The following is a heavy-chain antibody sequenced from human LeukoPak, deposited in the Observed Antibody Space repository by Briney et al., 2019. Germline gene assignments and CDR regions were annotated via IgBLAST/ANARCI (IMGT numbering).Heavy chain of an antibody. D-gene: IGHD6-19*01. J-gene: IGHJ4*02. CDR1: GYSICSGYY. V-gene: IGHV4-38-2*01. Sequence: PSETLSLTCADSGYSICSGYYWGWIGQPPGKGLEWIGSGDRSGSTYYNPSLRSRVTRSVDTSKNQFSLRLSSVTAADTAVCYSARGTAVAGAHDYRGQGTLVPVSS. CDR3: ARGTAVAGAHDY. CDR2: GDRSGST.